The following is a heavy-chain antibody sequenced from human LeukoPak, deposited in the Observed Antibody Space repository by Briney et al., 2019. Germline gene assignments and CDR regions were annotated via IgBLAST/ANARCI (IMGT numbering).Heavy chain of an antibody. Sequence: GASVKVSCKASGYTFTSYDINWVRQATGQGLEWMGWMNPNSGNTGYAQKFQGRVTMTRNTSISTAYMELSSLRSEDTAVYYCARLVEWLRSKNYYYFDYWGQGTLVTVSS. CDR3: ARLVEWLRSKNYYYFDY. CDR2: MNPNSGNT. V-gene: IGHV1-8*01. D-gene: IGHD5-12*01. J-gene: IGHJ4*02. CDR1: GYTFTSYD.